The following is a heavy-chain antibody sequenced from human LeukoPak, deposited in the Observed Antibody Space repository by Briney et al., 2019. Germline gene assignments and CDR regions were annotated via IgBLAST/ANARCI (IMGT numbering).Heavy chain of an antibody. CDR2: ISYDGSNK. V-gene: IGHV3-30*04. CDR1: GFTFSSYA. D-gene: IGHD4/OR15-4a*01. J-gene: IGHJ4*02. Sequence: GGSLRLSCAASGFTFSSYAMHWVRQAPGKGLEWVAVISYDGSNKYYADSVKGRFTISRDNSKNTLYLQMNSLRAEDTAVYYCATAMVLHWGQGTLVTVSS. CDR3: ATAMVLH.